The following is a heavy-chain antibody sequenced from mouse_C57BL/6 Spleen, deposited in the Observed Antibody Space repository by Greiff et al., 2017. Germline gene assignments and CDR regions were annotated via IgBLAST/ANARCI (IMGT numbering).Heavy chain of an antibody. CDR2: ISGGGGNT. V-gene: IGHV5-9*01. Sequence: DVKLVESGGGLVKPGGSLKLSCAASGFTFSSYTMSWVRQTPEKRLEWVATISGGGGNTYYPDSVKGRFTISRDNAKNTLYLQMSSLRSEDTALYYCARLYNWEGYFDYWGQGTTLTVSS. CDR1: GFTFSSYT. D-gene: IGHD4-1*01. CDR3: ARLYNWEGYFDY. J-gene: IGHJ2*01.